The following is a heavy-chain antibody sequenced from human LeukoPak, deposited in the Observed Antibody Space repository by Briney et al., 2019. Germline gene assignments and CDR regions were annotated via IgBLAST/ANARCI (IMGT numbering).Heavy chain of an antibody. CDR3: ARERPELGIAAAGLDY. CDR1: GYTFTSYG. CDR2: ISAYNGNT. D-gene: IGHD6-13*01. J-gene: IGHJ4*02. V-gene: IGHV1-18*01. Sequence: ASVKVSCKASGYTFTSYGISWVRQAPGQGLEWMGWISAYNGNTNYAQKLQGRVTMTTDTSTSTAYMELRSLRSDDTAVYYCARERPELGIAAAGLDYWGQGTLVTVSS.